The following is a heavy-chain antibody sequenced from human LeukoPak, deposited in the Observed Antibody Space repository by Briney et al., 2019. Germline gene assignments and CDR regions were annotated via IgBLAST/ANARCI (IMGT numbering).Heavy chain of an antibody. Sequence: PSETLSLTCTVSGGSISSYYRSWIRQPPGKGLEWIGYIYYSGSTNYNPSLKSRVTISVDTSKNQFSLKLSSVTAADTAVYYCARGRYFDWFRFDYWGQGTLVTVSS. CDR1: GGSISSYY. CDR3: ARGRYFDWFRFDY. D-gene: IGHD3-9*01. J-gene: IGHJ4*02. V-gene: IGHV4-59*01. CDR2: IYYSGST.